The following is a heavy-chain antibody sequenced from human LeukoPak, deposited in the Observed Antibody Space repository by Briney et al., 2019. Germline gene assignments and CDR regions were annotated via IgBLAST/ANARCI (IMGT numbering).Heavy chain of an antibody. Sequence: ASVTVSCTASGYTFTGYYMHWVRQAPGQGLEWMGIINPSGGNTSYAQKFQGRVTMTRDTSTSTVYMELSSLRSEDTAVYYCASNYGHDAFDIWGQGTMVTVSS. CDR1: GYTFTGYY. CDR2: INPSGGNT. V-gene: IGHV1-46*01. CDR3: ASNYGHDAFDI. J-gene: IGHJ3*02. D-gene: IGHD4-11*01.